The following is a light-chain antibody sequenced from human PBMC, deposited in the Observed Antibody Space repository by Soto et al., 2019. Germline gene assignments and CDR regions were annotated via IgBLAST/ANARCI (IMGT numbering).Light chain of an antibody. CDR3: QQYNNWPVGT. CDR1: QSVSSN. J-gene: IGKJ1*01. V-gene: IGKV3-15*01. CDR2: GAS. Sequence: EIVMTQSPATLSVSSGERATLSCRASQSVSSNLAWHQQKPGQVPRLLIYGASTRATGIPARFSGSGSGTEFTLTISSLQSEDFAVYYCQQYNNWPVGTFGQGTKVDIK.